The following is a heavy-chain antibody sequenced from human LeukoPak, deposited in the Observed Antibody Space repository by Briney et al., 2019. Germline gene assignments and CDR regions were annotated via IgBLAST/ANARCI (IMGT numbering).Heavy chain of an antibody. J-gene: IGHJ2*01. CDR1: GGSISSSSHY. Sequence: SETLSLTCTVSGGSISSSSHYWGWVRQPPGKGLEWIGSIYYSGSTYYNPSLKSRVTMSVDTSKYQFSLNLSSVTAADTAVYYCARVNLGYCSGGSCYHDWYFDLWGRGTLVTVSS. CDR2: IYYSGST. V-gene: IGHV4-39*07. D-gene: IGHD2-15*01. CDR3: ARVNLGYCSGGSCYHDWYFDL.